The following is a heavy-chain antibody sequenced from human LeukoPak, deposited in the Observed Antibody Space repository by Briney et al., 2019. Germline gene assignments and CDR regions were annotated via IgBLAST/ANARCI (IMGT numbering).Heavy chain of an antibody. CDR1: VYTFTIYG. J-gene: IGHJ4*02. Sequence: GASVTVSFKASVYTFTIYGISWVRQAPGQGLGWMGRISAYNGNTNYAQKLQGRVTITTDTSTSTAYMELRSLRSDDTAVYYCARDLRSYYYDSSGYYLLYWGQGTLVTVSS. CDR2: ISAYNGNT. D-gene: IGHD3-22*01. V-gene: IGHV1-18*01. CDR3: ARDLRSYYYDSSGYYLLY.